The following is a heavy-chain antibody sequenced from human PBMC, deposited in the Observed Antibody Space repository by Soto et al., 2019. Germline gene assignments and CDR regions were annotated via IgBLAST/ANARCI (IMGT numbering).Heavy chain of an antibody. CDR1: GFTFSSYG. D-gene: IGHD1-26*01. Sequence: QVQLVESGGGVVQPGRSLKVSCAASGFTFSSYGMHWVRQAPGKGLEWVAVIWYGGSDKYYADSVKGRFTISRYNSNNSLYLQMNSLRADDTFIYFCARDGVGAADYWGQGTLVTVSS. J-gene: IGHJ4*02. V-gene: IGHV3-33*01. CDR3: ARDGVGAADY. CDR2: IWYGGSDK.